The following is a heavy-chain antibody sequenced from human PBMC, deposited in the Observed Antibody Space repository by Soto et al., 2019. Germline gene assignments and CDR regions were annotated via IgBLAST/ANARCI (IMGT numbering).Heavy chain of an antibody. Sequence: GGSLRLSCAASGFTFSSYEKNWVRQAPGKGLEWVSYISSSGSTIYYADSVKGRFTISRDNAKNSLYLQMNSLRAEDTAVYYCARVRFWDYYYGMDVWGQGTTVTVYS. CDR2: ISSSGSTI. D-gene: IGHD3-3*01. CDR3: ARVRFWDYYYGMDV. CDR1: GFTFSSYE. J-gene: IGHJ6*02. V-gene: IGHV3-48*03.